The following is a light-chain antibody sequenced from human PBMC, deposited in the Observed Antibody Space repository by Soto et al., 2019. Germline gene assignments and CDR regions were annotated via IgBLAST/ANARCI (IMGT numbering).Light chain of an antibody. CDR1: QSVSSY. Sequence: EIVLTQSPATLSLSPGERATLSCRASQSVSSYLAWYQQKPGQAPRLLIYDASNRATGIPARFSGSGSGTEFTLTISSLQAEDFALYYCHRYGTSGTFGQGTKV. V-gene: IGKV3-11*01. CDR2: DAS. J-gene: IGKJ1*01. CDR3: HRYGTSGT.